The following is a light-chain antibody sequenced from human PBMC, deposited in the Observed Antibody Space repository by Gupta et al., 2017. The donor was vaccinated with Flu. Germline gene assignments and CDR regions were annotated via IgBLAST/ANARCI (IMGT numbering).Light chain of an antibody. Sequence: TVSVSPGERASLSCRASQSIGNDLAWYQQKPGQAPRLLIYAASIRTTGIPPRFSGSGSGLEFTLTISNLQSEDFAIYYCQQYNNRPPWTFGQGTKVEIK. J-gene: IGKJ1*01. CDR3: QQYNNRPPWT. CDR1: QSIGND. V-gene: IGKV3-15*01. CDR2: AAS.